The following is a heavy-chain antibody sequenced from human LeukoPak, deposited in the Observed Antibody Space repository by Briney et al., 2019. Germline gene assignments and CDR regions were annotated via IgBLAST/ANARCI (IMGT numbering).Heavy chain of an antibody. V-gene: IGHV3-23*01. Sequence: GGSLRLSCAASGFTFSSYAMSWVRQAPGKGLEWVSAISGSGGSTYYADSVKGRFTISRDNSKDTLYLQMNSLRAEDTAVYYCAKELERDGYNPAGDYWGQGTLVTVSS. CDR1: GFTFSSYA. D-gene: IGHD5-24*01. CDR3: AKELERDGYNPAGDY. J-gene: IGHJ4*02. CDR2: ISGSGGST.